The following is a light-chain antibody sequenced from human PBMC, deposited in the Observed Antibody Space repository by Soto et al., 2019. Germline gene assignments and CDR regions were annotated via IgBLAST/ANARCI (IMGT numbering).Light chain of an antibody. CDR2: TAS. CDR3: QQSYSTPFT. CDR1: QSISRY. Sequence: DIQMTPSPSSLSASVGDIVTITCRASQSISRYLNWYQQKPGKAPTILIYTASSLQSGVPSKFSGSGSGTDFTLTINSLQPEDFATYSCQQSYSTPFTCGPGTKVDIK. J-gene: IGKJ3*01. V-gene: IGKV1-39*01.